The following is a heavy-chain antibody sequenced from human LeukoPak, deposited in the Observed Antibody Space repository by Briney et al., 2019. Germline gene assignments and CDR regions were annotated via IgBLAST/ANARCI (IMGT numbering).Heavy chain of an antibody. J-gene: IGHJ5*02. D-gene: IGHD2-2*01. V-gene: IGHV4-31*03. Sequence: SETPSLTCTVSGGSISSGGYYWSWIRQHPGKGLEWIGYIYYSGSTYYNPSLKSRVTISVDTFKNQFSLKLSSVTAADTAVYYCASQYCSSSSCKGFLRFDPWGQGTLVTVSS. CDR1: GGSISSGGYY. CDR2: IYYSGST. CDR3: ASQYCSSSSCKGFLRFDP.